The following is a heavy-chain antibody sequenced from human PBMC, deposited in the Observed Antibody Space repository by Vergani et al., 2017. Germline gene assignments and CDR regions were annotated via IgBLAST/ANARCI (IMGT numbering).Heavy chain of an antibody. Sequence: QITLKESGPTLVKPTQTLTLTCTFSGFSLNTRGVSVAWIRQPPGKALDWLALIYWNDDQHYSPSLNNRVTITKDTSKNQVVLTMTNMDYVDTGTYYCVYRKPECGTTGCFYPFYSSYNMAVWGKGPRSPSP. CDR3: VYRKPECGTTGCFYPFYSSYNMAV. V-gene: IGHV2-5*04. D-gene: IGHD1-7*01. CDR2: IYWNDDQ. J-gene: IGHJ6*03. CDR1: GFSLNTRGVS.